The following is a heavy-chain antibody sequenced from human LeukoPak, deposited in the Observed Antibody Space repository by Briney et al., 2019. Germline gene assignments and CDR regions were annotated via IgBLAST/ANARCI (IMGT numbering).Heavy chain of an antibody. CDR3: ARMVATGTSYFDY. V-gene: IGHV3-48*02. D-gene: IGHD1-1*01. CDR1: GFTFTTYT. Sequence: GGSLRLSCVASGFTFTTYTMNWVRQAPGKGLEWDSYITSRSTTIYYADSVKGRFTISRDNAKNSLFLQMNSLRDEDTAVYYCARMVATGTSYFDYWGQGTLVTVSS. J-gene: IGHJ4*02. CDR2: ITSRSTTI.